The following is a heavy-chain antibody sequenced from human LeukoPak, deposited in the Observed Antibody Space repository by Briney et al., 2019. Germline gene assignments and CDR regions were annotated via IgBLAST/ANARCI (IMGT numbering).Heavy chain of an antibody. CDR2: ITSGGGFK. Sequence: PGESLRLSCVGSGFPFSDFHMSWIRQAPGKGLEWISYITSGGGFKYYADSVKGRFRISRDASKNSVFLQMNSLRVEDTAVYYCARVRPGSSGSYYRTSWGQGTPVTVSS. D-gene: IGHD3-22*01. V-gene: IGHV3-11*04. CDR1: GFPFSDFH. J-gene: IGHJ4*02. CDR3: ARVRPGSSGSYYRTS.